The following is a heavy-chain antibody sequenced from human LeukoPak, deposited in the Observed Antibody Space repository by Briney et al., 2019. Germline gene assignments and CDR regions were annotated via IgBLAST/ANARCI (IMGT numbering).Heavy chain of an antibody. V-gene: IGHV4-34*01. J-gene: IGHJ2*01. Sequence: PSETLSLTCAVYGGSFNGYYWNWIRQPPGKGLEWIGEINHSGSTNYNPSLKSRVTISVDTSKNQFSLKLSSVTAADTAVYYCARHQGVVDLWGRGSLVTVSS. CDR3: ARHQGVVDL. CDR2: INHSGST. D-gene: IGHD3-3*01. CDR1: GGSFNGYY.